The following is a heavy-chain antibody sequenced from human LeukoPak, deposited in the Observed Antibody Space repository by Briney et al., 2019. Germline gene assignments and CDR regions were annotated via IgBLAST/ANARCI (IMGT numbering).Heavy chain of an antibody. J-gene: IGHJ5*02. CDR1: GGSISSSDW. CDR2: IYHSGST. V-gene: IGHV4-4*02. CDR3: ARDTIGYPGGWFDP. Sequence: PSGTLSLTCAVSGGSISSSDWWSWVRQPPGKGLEWIGEIYHSGSTNYNPSLKSRVTISVDKSKNQFSLNLSSVTAADTAVYYCARDTIGYPGGWFDPWGQGTLVTVSS. D-gene: IGHD3-22*01.